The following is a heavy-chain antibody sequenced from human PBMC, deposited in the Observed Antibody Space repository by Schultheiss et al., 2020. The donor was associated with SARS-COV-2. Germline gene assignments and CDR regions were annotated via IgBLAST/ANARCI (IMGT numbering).Heavy chain of an antibody. J-gene: IGHJ3*02. CDR3: TRRLGGGAFDI. CDR2: IRSKAYGGTT. Sequence: GESLKISCTASGFTFGDYAMSWFRQAPGKGLEWVGFIRSKAYGGTTEYAASVKGRFTISRDDSKSIAYLQMNSLKTEDTAVYYCTRRLGGGAFDIWGQGTMVTVSS. V-gene: IGHV3-49*03. CDR1: GFTFGDYA. D-gene: IGHD3-10*01.